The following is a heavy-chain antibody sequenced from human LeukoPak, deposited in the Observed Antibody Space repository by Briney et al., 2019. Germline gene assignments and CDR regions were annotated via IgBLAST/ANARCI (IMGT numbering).Heavy chain of an antibody. CDR2: INPSGGST. Sequence: GASVKVSCKASGYTFTSYYMHWVRQAPGQGLEWMGIINPSGGSTSYAQKFQGRVTMTRDTSTSTAYMELSSLRSEDTAVYYCARDQGTVREYSGSYFPLDYWGQGTLVTVSS. CDR3: ARDQGTVREYSGSYFPLDY. D-gene: IGHD1-26*01. CDR1: GYTFTSYY. V-gene: IGHV1-46*01. J-gene: IGHJ4*02.